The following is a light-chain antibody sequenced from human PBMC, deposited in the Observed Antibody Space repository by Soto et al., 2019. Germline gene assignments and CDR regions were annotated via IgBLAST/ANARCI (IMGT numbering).Light chain of an antibody. Sequence: MTQSPYTLSVSLGARATLSCRASQSLRSSLAWYQQKPGQAPSLLIYDASTRATGIPARFSGSGSGTDLTITISGLKPEDFAVYDGQQYKNWPQTFGQGTKVDIK. J-gene: IGKJ1*01. CDR2: DAS. CDR1: QSLRSS. CDR3: QQYKNWPQT. V-gene: IGKV3-15*01.